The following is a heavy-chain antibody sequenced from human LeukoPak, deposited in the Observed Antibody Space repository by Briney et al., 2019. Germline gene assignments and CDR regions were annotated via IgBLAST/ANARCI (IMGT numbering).Heavy chain of an antibody. J-gene: IGHJ5*02. D-gene: IGHD4-23*01. V-gene: IGHV4-59*12. CDR3: ASVVDYGGNSSWFDP. CDR2: IYYSGST. CDR1: GGSISSYY. Sequence: KPSETLSLTCTVSGGSISSYYWSWIRQPPGKGLEWIGYIYYSGSTNYNPSLKSRVTISVDTSKNQFSLKLSSVTAADTAVYYCASVVDYGGNSSWFDPWGQGTLVTVSS.